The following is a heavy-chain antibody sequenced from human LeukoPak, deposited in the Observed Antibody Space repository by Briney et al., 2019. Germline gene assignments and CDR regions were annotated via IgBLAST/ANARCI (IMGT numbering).Heavy chain of an antibody. D-gene: IGHD3-16*02. Sequence: KPSETLSLTCAVYGGSFRGYYWSWIRQPPGKGREWIGEINHSGSTNYNPSLKSRVTISVDTSKNQFSLKLSSVTAADTAVYYCARQDYVWGSYRQGDFDYWGQGTLVTVSS. CDR2: INHSGST. V-gene: IGHV4-34*01. J-gene: IGHJ4*02. CDR3: ARQDYVWGSYRQGDFDY. CDR1: GGSFRGYY.